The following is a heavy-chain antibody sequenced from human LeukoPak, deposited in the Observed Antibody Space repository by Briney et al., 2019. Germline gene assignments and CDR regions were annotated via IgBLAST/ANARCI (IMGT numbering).Heavy chain of an antibody. J-gene: IGHJ6*02. D-gene: IGHD3-10*01. CDR2: ISGSGGST. CDR3: AKGGVPRYYYYGMDV. CDR1: GFTFSSYA. V-gene: IGHV3-23*01. Sequence: GGSLRLSCAASGFTFSSYAMSWVRQAQGKGMEWVSAISGSGGSTYYADSVMGRFTISRDNSKNTLYLQMNSLRAEDTAVYYCAKGGVPRYYYYGMDVWGQGTTVTVSS.